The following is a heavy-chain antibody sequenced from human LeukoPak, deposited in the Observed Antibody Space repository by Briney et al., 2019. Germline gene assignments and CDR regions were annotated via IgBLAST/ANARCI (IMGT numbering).Heavy chain of an antibody. Sequence: PGGSLRLSCAASGFSFSNSWMHWVRQAPGKGLVWVSRINSDGTTTYYADSVKGRFTISRDNAQKSLYLQMNSLRVEDSAVYYCARVSTGPVWGQGTLVTVSS. V-gene: IGHV3-74*01. CDR3: ARVSTGPV. CDR2: INSDGTTT. CDR1: GFSFSNSW. J-gene: IGHJ4*02. D-gene: IGHD1-1*01.